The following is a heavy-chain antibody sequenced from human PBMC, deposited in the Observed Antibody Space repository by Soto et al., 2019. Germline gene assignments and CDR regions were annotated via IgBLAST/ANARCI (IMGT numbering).Heavy chain of an antibody. CDR1: GDSISSNSAA. D-gene: IGHD4-4*01. CDR3: ASYRYDY. J-gene: IGHJ4*02. Sequence: SQTLSLTCAISGDSISSNSAAWNWIRQSPSRGFEWLGRTYYRSRWYHDYAVSVKGRIIINPDTSKNQVSLQLNSVTSDDTAVYYCASYRYDYWGQGTVVTVS. CDR2: TYYRSRWYH. V-gene: IGHV6-1*01.